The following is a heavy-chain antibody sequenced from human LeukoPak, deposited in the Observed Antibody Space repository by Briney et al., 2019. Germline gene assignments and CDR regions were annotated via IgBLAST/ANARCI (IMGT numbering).Heavy chain of an antibody. CDR2: ISSSGTG. Sequence: SGGSLRLSCAASGFTFSDYFMSWIRQAPGKGLEWLSHISSSGTGYYTDSVKGRFTISRDNAKNSLYLQMNSLRAEDTAVYYCARVVDTPMVLSGAFDIWGQGTVVTVSS. D-gene: IGHD5-18*01. V-gene: IGHV3-69-1*01. CDR1: GFTFSDYF. CDR3: ARVVDTPMVLSGAFDI. J-gene: IGHJ3*02.